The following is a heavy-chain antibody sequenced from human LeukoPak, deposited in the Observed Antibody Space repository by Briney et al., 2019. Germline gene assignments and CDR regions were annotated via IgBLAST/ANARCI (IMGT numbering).Heavy chain of an antibody. J-gene: IGHJ4*02. CDR1: GFTFSSYG. CDR2: IWYDGSNK. V-gene: IGHV3-33*01. CDR3: ARQGPAGDYTSGWYNDY. Sequence: GGSLRLSCAASGFTFSSYGMHWVRQAPGKGLEWVAVIWYDGSNKYYADSVKGRFTISRDNTKNSLYLQMNSLRAEDTAVYYCARQGPAGDYTSGWYNDYWGQGTLVTVSS. D-gene: IGHD6-19*01.